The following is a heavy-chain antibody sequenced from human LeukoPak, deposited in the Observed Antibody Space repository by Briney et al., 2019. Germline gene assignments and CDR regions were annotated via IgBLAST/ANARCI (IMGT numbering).Heavy chain of an antibody. V-gene: IGHV3-11*01. J-gene: IGHJ4*02. CDR1: GFTFSDYY. CDR3: AREVHCSSTSCSDY. Sequence: PGGSLRLSCAASGFTFSDYYMSWIRQAPGKGLEWVSYISSSSSTIYYADSVKGRFTISRDNAKNSLYLQMNSLRAEDTAVYYCAREVHCSSTSCSDYWGQGTLVTVSS. D-gene: IGHD2-2*01. CDR2: ISSSSSTI.